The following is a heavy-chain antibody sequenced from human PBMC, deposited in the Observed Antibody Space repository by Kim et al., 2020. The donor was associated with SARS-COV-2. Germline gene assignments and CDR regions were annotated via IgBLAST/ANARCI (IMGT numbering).Heavy chain of an antibody. D-gene: IGHD3-22*01. CDR1: GGSFSGYY. CDR3: ARARWYYYDSSGYPYYFD. V-gene: IGHV4-34*01. CDR2: INHSGST. J-gene: IGHJ4*01. Sequence: SETLSLTCAVYGGSFSGYYWSWIRQPPGKGLEWIGEINHSGSTNYNPSLKSRVTISVDTSKNQFSLKLSSVTAADTAVYYCARARWYYYDSSGYPYYFD.